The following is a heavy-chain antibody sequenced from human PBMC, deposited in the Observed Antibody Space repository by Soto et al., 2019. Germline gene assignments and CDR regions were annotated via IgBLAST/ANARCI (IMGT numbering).Heavy chain of an antibody. Sequence: SETLSLTCTVSGGSISSYYWSCIRQPPGKGLEWIGYIYYSGSTNYNPSLKSRVTISVDTSKNQVSLKLSSVTAADTAVYYCARERHGRVSYYFDYWGQGTLDTVSS. V-gene: IGHV4-59*01. D-gene: IGHD2-15*01. J-gene: IGHJ4*02. CDR3: ARERHGRVSYYFDY. CDR1: GGSISSYY. CDR2: IYYSGST.